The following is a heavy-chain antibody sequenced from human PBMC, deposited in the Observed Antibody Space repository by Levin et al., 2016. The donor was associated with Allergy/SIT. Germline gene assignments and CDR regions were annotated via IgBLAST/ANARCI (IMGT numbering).Heavy chain of an antibody. CDR2: INPNSGGT. V-gene: IGHV1-2*04. CDR3: ARGLPFDRYYYDSSGYLWAFDI. D-gene: IGHD3-22*01. Sequence: WVRQAPGQGLEWMGWINPNSGGTNYAQKFQGWVTMTRDTSISTAYMELSRLRSDDTAVYYCARGLPFDRYYYDSSGYLWAFDIWGQGTMVTVSS. J-gene: IGHJ3*02.